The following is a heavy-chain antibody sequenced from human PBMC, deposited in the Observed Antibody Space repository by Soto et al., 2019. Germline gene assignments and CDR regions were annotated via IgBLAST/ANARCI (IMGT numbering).Heavy chain of an antibody. J-gene: IGHJ6*02. CDR2: INAGNGNT. CDR1: GYTFTSYA. CDR3: ARGGIIVVVPAAMGGPVVDYYYGMDV. V-gene: IGHV1-3*01. D-gene: IGHD2-2*01. Sequence: QVQLVQSGAEVKKPGASVKVSCKASGYTFTSYAMHWVRQAPGQRLEWMGWINAGNGNTKYSQKLQGRVTITRDTSASTAYMELSSLRSEDTAVYYCARGGIIVVVPAAMGGPVVDYYYGMDVWGQGTTVTVSS.